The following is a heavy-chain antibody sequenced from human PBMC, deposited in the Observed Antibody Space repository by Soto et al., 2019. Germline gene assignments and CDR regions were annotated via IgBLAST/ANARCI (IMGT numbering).Heavy chain of an antibody. CDR3: ARGSGSSSSACYY. V-gene: IGHV3-21*01. CDR1: GFTFSSYS. D-gene: IGHD6-6*01. Sequence: EVQLVESGGGLVKPGGSLRLSCAASGFTFSSYSMNWVRQAPGKGLEWVSSISSSSSYIYYADSVKGRFTISRDNAKNSLYLQMNSLRAEDTAVYYCARGSGSSSSACYYWGQGTLVTVSS. J-gene: IGHJ4*02. CDR2: ISSSSSYI.